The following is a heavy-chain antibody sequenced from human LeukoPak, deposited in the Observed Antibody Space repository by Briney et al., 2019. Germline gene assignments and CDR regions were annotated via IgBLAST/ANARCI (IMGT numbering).Heavy chain of an antibody. Sequence: GGSLRLSCAASGFTFSRTWMSWVRHSPGKGLGWVANINGDGSEEYYVDSVKGRFTISRANARSSLYLQMNSLRGEDTAVYYCARDPDSDNAWGWFDSWGQGTVVTVSS. D-gene: IGHD3-16*01. V-gene: IGHV3-7*01. CDR1: GFTFSRTW. CDR2: INGDGSEE. J-gene: IGHJ5*01. CDR3: ARDPDSDNAWGWFDS.